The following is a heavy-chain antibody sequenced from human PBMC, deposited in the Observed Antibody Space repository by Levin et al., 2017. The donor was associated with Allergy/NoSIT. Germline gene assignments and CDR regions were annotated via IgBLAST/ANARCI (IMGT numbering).Heavy chain of an antibody. J-gene: IGHJ6*02. V-gene: IGHV1-18*01. CDR1: GYTFPNYG. CDR2: ISVYNGNT. CDR3: ARDGQHDSSSYYNHYYYGMDV. D-gene: IGHD3-22*01. Sequence: ASVKVSCKASGYTFPNYGISWVRQAPGQGLEWMGWISVYNGNTKYAHKVQGRVTMTADTSTSTAYMELRSLRSDDAAVYYCARDGQHDSSSYYNHYYYGMDVWGQGTTVTVSS.